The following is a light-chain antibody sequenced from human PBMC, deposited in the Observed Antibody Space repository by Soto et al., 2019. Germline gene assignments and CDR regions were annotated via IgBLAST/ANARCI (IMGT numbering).Light chain of an antibody. V-gene: IGKV1-39*01. J-gene: IGKJ1*01. CDR1: QSVTTY. CDR3: QQGYSTPWT. Sequence: DIQMTQSPSSLSASVGDRVTITCRASQSVTTYLHWYQQKAGEAPKLLIYAISNLQSGVSSRFSGSGSGTDFSLTINTLQPEDFATYYCQQGYSTPWTFGQGTKVETK. CDR2: AIS.